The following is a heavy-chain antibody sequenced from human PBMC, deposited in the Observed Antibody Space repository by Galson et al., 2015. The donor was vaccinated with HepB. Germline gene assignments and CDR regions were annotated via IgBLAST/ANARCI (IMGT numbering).Heavy chain of an antibody. CDR2: ISGGADAT. J-gene: IGHJ4*02. CDR3: AKYPLSSRRGVFDL. V-gene: IGHV3-23*01. CDR1: GFTFSSYA. Sequence: LRLSCAASGFTFSSYAMSWVRQAPGKGLEWVSTISGGADATYYADSVKGRFTISRDNSKNTLYLQMDGLRAEDTAVFFCAKYPLSSRRGVFDLWGQGTLVTVSS. D-gene: IGHD2-2*01.